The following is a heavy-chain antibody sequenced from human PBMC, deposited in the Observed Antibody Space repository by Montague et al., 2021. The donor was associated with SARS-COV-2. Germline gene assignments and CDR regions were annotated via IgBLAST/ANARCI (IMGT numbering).Heavy chain of an antibody. Sequence: SETLSLTCTVSGGSISSYYWSWIRQPPGKGLEWIGYIYYSGSTNNNPSLKSRVTISVDTSKNQFSLKLSSVTAADTAVYYCARDLGYNWNYYYYYGMDAWGQGTTVTVSS. D-gene: IGHD1-20*01. CDR2: IYYSGST. V-gene: IGHV4-59*01. CDR1: GGSISSYY. J-gene: IGHJ6*02. CDR3: ARDLGYNWNYYYYYGMDA.